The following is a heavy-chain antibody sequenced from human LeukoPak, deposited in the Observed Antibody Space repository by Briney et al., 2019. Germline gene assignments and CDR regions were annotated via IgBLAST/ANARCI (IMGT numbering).Heavy chain of an antibody. CDR2: IKEDGSEK. CDR3: ARDQNGGFDY. V-gene: IGHV3-7*01. J-gene: IGHJ4*02. CDR1: GFTFSRYW. D-gene: IGHD1-1*01. Sequence: PGGSLRLSCAASGFTFSRYWLSWVRQAPGKGLEWVANIKEDGSEKYYVDSVEGRFTISRDNAKNSLYLQMNSVRAEDTAVYYCARDQNGGFDYWGQGTLVTASS.